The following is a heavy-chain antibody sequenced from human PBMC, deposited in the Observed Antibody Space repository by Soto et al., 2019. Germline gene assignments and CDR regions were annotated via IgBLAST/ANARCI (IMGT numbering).Heavy chain of an antibody. CDR2: IYYSGST. V-gene: IGHV4-31*03. Sequence: LSLTCTVSGGSISSGGYYWSWIRQHPGKGLEWIGYIYYSGSTYYNPSLKSRVTISVDTSKNQFSLKLSSVTAADTAVYYCARADFWSGYYAPRAQQNPNNWFDPWGQGTLVTVSS. CDR1: GGSISSGGYY. J-gene: IGHJ5*02. CDR3: ARADFWSGYYAPRAQQNPNNWFDP. D-gene: IGHD3-3*01.